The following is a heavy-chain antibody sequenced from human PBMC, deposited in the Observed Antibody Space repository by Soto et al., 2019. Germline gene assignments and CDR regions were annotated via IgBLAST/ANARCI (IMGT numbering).Heavy chain of an antibody. CDR1: GFSFSTTD. D-gene: IGHD2-8*01. CDR2: ISHDGGAE. CDR3: AKALYGAGWYNCFDP. V-gene: IGHV3-30*18. Sequence: QVQLVESGGGVVQPGRSLRLSCAASGFSFSTTDMHWVRQAPGKGLEWVAMISHDGGAEYYTDSVKGRFTISRDTSKNTLYLQMNSLRPEDTAVYHCAKALYGAGWYNCFDPWGQGTLVTVSS. J-gene: IGHJ5*02.